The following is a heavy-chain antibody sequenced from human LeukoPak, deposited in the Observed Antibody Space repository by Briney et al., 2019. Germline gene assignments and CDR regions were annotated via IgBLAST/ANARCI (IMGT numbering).Heavy chain of an antibody. CDR2: IYYSGST. D-gene: IGHD1-26*01. CDR1: GGSISSSSYC. CDR3: ARDIVGWFDP. Sequence: PSETLSLTCTVSGGSISSSSYCWGWIRQPPGKGLEWIGSIYYSGSTYYNPSLKSRVTISVDTSKNQFSLKLSSVTAADTAVYYCARDIVGWFDPWGQGTLVTVSS. V-gene: IGHV4-39*07. J-gene: IGHJ5*02.